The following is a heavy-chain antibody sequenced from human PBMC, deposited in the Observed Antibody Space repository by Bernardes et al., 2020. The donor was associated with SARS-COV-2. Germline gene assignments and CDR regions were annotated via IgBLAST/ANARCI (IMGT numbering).Heavy chain of an antibody. CDR2: ITERSERS. V-gene: IGHV3-23*01. CDR1: GFTFGSYG. D-gene: IGHD2-2*01. Sequence: GVLRLSCAASGFTFGSYGMSWVRQAPGKGLEWVAYITERSERSIYADSVKGQFTISRDNSRDTLYLQLSNLRADDTAIYYCAREPSRRADLWGQGTLVTVSS. CDR3: AREPSRRADL. J-gene: IGHJ5*02.